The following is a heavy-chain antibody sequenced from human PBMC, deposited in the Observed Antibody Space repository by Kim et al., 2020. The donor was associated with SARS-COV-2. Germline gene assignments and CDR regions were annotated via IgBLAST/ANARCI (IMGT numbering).Heavy chain of an antibody. D-gene: IGHD6-19*01. CDR3: ARDLEYWSSGWYGSNAFDI. CDR2: IIPIFGTA. J-gene: IGHJ3*02. V-gene: IGHV1-69*13. CDR1: GGTFSSYA. Sequence: SVKVSCKASGGTFSSYAISWVRQAPGQGLEWMGGIIPIFGTANYAQKFQGRVTITADESTSTAYMELSSLRSEDTAVYYCARDLEYWSSGWYGSNAFDIWGQGTMVTVSS.